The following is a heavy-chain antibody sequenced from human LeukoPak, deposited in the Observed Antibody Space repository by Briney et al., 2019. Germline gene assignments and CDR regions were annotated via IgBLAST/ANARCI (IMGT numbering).Heavy chain of an antibody. D-gene: IGHD3-3*01. V-gene: IGHV3-30*04. CDR3: ARDSSPSDRNYDFWSGYYFYYYYGMDV. CDR2: ISYDGSNK. Sequence: GGSLRLSCAASGFTFSSYAMHWVRQAPGKGLEWVSVISYDGSNKYYADSVKGRFTISRDNSKNTLYLQMNSLRAEDTAVYYCARDSSPSDRNYDFWSGYYFYYYYGMDVWGQGTTVTVSS. J-gene: IGHJ6*02. CDR1: GFTFSSYA.